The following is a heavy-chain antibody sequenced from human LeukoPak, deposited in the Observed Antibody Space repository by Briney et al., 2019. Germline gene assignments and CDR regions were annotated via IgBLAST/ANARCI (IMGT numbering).Heavy chain of an antibody. J-gene: IGHJ4*02. CDR2: ISGSGGST. Sequence: PGGSLRLSCAASGFTFSSYAMSWVRQAPGKGLEWVSAISGSGGSTYYADSVKGRFTISRDNSRDTLHLQMNSLRAEDTAVYYCARDPRGGWIDSWGQGTLVTVSS. D-gene: IGHD6-19*01. V-gene: IGHV3-23*01. CDR3: ARDPRGGWIDS. CDR1: GFTFSSYA.